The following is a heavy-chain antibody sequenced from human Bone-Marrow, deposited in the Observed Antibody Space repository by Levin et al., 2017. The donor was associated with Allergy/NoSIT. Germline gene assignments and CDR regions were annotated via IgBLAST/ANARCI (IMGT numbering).Heavy chain of an antibody. CDR3: AKAGYYDFWSGYSLRLVAWFDP. V-gene: IGHV3-23*01. D-gene: IGHD3-3*01. CDR2: ISGSGGST. Sequence: PGESLKISCAASGFTFSSYAMSWVRQAPGKGLEWVSAISGSGGSTYYADSVKGRFTISRDNSKNTLYLQMNSLRAEDTAVYYCAKAGYYDFWSGYSLRLVAWFDPWGQGTLVTVSS. CDR1: GFTFSSYA. J-gene: IGHJ5*02.